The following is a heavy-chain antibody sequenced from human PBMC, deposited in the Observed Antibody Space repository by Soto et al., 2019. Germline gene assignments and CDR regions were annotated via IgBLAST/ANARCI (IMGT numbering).Heavy chain of an antibody. CDR2: IIPIFGTA. V-gene: IGHV1-69*13. D-gene: IGHD2-2*01. J-gene: IGHJ6*02. CDR3: ARKLGYCSSTSCYMDV. Sequence: GASVKVSCKASGGTFSSYAISWGRQAPGQGLEWMGGIIPIFGTANYAQKLQGRVTITADESTSTAYMELSSMRSEDTDVYYCARKLGYCSSTSCYMDVWGQGTTVTVSS. CDR1: GGTFSSYA.